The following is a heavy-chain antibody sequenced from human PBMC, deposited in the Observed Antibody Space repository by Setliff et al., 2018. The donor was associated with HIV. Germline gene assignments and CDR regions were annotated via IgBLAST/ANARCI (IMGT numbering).Heavy chain of an antibody. V-gene: IGHV4-39*01. CDR1: GDSISNNGYY. CDR3: SLQHGRPMRWFDP. Sequence: KPSETLSLTCTVSGDSISNNGYYWAWIRQPPGKGLEWIGCVYHRGTTYYNPSLKSRLAMSVDTSKNKFFLKLNSLTAADTAVYYCSLQHGRPMRWFDPWGPGTLVTSPQ. J-gene: IGHJ5*02. D-gene: IGHD2-2*01. CDR2: VYHRGTT.